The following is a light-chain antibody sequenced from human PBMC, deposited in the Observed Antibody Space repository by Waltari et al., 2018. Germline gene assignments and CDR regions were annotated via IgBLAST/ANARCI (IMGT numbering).Light chain of an antibody. CDR3: QQSYTTAYT. J-gene: IGKJ2*01. V-gene: IGKV4-1*01. CDR1: QSVLYSSDNRNY. CDR2: WAS. Sequence: DIVMTQSPDSLAVSLGERATINCKSSQSVLYSSDNRNYLAWYQQKPGQPPNLIIYWASTRESGVPDRFSGSGSGTDFSLTISSLQPEDFATYYCQQSYTTAYTFGQGTKLEIK.